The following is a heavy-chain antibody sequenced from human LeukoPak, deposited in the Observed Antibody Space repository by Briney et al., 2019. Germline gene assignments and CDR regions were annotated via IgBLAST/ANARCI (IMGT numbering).Heavy chain of an antibody. CDR2: INKPGNTI. Sequence: GGSLRLSCAASGFTFSDHQMAWIRQPPGKGLEWVSSINKPGNTIYYTDSVKGRFTISRDNAKNSLYLQMNSLRAEDTAVYYCVRSWTNFDSWGQGALVTVSS. CDR3: VRSWTNFDS. D-gene: IGHD3/OR15-3a*01. V-gene: IGHV3-11*04. J-gene: IGHJ4*02. CDR1: GFTFSDHQ.